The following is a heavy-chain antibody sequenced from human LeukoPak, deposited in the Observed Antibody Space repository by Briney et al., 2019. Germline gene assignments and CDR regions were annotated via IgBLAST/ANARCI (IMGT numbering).Heavy chain of an antibody. J-gene: IGHJ4*02. Sequence: SETLSLTCTVSGGSISSGSYYWSWIRQPAGKGLEWIGRIYTSGSTNYNPSLKSRVTISVDTSKNQFSLKLSSVTAADTAVYYCAGGTISGYDFYYWGQGTLVTVSS. CDR1: GGSISSGSYY. CDR2: IYTSGST. V-gene: IGHV4-61*02. CDR3: AGGTISGYDFYY. D-gene: IGHD5-12*01.